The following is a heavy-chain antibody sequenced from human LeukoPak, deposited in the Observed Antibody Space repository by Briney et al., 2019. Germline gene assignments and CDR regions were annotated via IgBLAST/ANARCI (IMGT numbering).Heavy chain of an antibody. CDR3: ARESYLNYYYYYMDV. J-gene: IGHJ6*03. Sequence: SETLSLTCTVSGGSISSYYWSWIRQPAGKGLEWIGRIYTSGSTNYNPSLKSRVTMSVDTSKNQFSLKLSSVTAADTAVYYCARESYLNYYYYYMDVWGKGTTVTVSS. D-gene: IGHD2/OR15-2a*01. V-gene: IGHV4-4*07. CDR1: GGSISSYY. CDR2: IYTSGST.